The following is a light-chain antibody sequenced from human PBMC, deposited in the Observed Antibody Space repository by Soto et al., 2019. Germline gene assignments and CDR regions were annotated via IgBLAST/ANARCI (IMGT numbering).Light chain of an antibody. Sequence: EIVLTQSPGTLSLSPGERATLSCRASQSVSSSYLAWYRQKPGQAPRLLIYNAFNRATGIPDRFSGSGSGKDFTLTISRLEPEDFAVYYCQQYGSSPGTFGGGNKVEIK. CDR3: QQYGSSPGT. V-gene: IGKV3-20*01. CDR1: QSVSSSY. J-gene: IGKJ4*02. CDR2: NAF.